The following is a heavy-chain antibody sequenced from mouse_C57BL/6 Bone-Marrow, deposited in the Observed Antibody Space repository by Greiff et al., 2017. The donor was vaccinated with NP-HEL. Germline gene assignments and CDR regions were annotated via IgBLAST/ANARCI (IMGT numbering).Heavy chain of an antibody. Sequence: QVQLQQSGAELVRPGTSVKVSCKASGYAFTNYLIEWVKQRPGQGLEWIGVINPGSGGTNYNEKFKGKATLTADKSSSTAYMQLSSLTSEDSAVYFWARRPEYDFDYWGQGTTLTVSS. CDR3: ARRPEYDFDY. CDR1: GYAFTNYL. V-gene: IGHV1-54*01. D-gene: IGHD5-1*01. J-gene: IGHJ2*01. CDR2: INPGSGGT.